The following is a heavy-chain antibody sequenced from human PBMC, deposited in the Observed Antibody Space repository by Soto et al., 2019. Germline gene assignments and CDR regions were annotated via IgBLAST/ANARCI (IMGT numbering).Heavy chain of an antibody. CDR2: INAGNGNT. CDR1: GYTFTSYA. V-gene: IGHV1-3*05. Sequence: QVQLVQSGAEEKKPGASVKVSCKASGYTFTSYAMHWVRQAPGQRLEWMGWINAGNGNTKYSQKFQGRVTITRDTSASTAYMELSSLRSEDTTVYYCARAPSWWYFDLWGRGTLVTVSS. J-gene: IGHJ2*01. CDR3: ARAPSWWYFDL.